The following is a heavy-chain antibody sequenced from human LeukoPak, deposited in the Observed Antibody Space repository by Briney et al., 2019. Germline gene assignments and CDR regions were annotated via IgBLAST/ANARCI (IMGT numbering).Heavy chain of an antibody. Sequence: GGSLRLSCAASGFTFSSYGMYWVRQAPGKGLEWVAVISYDGSNKNYPDSVKGRFTISRDNSKNTVDLQMNSLRVEDTAVYYCSRVSGWLQLRPYWGQGSLVTVSS. CDR3: SRVSGWLQLRPY. J-gene: IGHJ4*02. CDR1: GFTFSSYG. V-gene: IGHV3-30*03. D-gene: IGHD5-24*01. CDR2: ISYDGSNK.